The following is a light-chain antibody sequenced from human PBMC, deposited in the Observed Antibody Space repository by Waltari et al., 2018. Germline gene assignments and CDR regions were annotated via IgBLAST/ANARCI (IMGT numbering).Light chain of an antibody. CDR1: QSVLYSSNNKNY. CDR2: WAS. Sequence: DIVMTQSPDSLAVSLGERATINCKSSQSVLYSSNNKNYLAWYQQKPGQPPKLLIYWASTRESGVPDRFRGSGSGTDFTLTISSLQAEDVAVYYCQQYYSTPLTLGPGTKVDI. J-gene: IGKJ3*01. V-gene: IGKV4-1*01. CDR3: QQYYSTPLT.